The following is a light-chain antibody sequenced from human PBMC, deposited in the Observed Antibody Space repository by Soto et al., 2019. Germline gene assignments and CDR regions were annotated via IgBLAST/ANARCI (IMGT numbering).Light chain of an antibody. CDR1: QSVISSY. Sequence: EIVLSHSPGTLSLSPRERATLSCRASQSVISSYLAWYRQKPGQAPRLLIYGASSRATGIPDRFSGSGSGTDFTLTISRLEPEDFAVYYCQQYGIFPLTFGGGTKVDI. V-gene: IGKV3-20*01. J-gene: IGKJ4*01. CDR3: QQYGIFPLT. CDR2: GAS.